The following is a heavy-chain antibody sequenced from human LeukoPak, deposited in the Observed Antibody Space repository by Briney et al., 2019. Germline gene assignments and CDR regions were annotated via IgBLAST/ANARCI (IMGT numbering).Heavy chain of an antibody. J-gene: IGHJ5*02. CDR2: INTNTGNP. CDR3: ARDAPGKYFVWFDT. D-gene: IGHD1-14*01. CDR1: GYTFTHYP. V-gene: IGHV7-4-1*02. Sequence: ASVKVSCKASGYTFTHYPMNWVRQAPGQRLEWMGWINTNTGNPTYAQGFTGRFVFSLDTSVSTAYLQISSLKAEDTAVYFCARDAPGKYFVWFDTWGQGTLVTVSA.